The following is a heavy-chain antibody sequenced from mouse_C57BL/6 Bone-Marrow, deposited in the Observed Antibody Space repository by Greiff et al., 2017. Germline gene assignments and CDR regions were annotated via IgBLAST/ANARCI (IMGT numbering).Heavy chain of an antibody. CDR1: GYAFSSSW. V-gene: IGHV1-82*01. Sequence: QVQLQQSGPELVKPGASVKISCKASGYAFSSSWMNWVKQRPGKGLEWIGRIYPGDGDTNYNGKFKGKATLTADKSSSTAYMQLSSLTSEESAVYFCARGGYYWGQGTTLTVSS. J-gene: IGHJ2*01. CDR3: ARGGYY. CDR2: IYPGDGDT.